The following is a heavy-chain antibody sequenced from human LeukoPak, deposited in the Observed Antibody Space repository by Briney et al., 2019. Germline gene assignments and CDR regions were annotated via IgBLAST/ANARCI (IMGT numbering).Heavy chain of an antibody. CDR1: GFTFNNYW. CDR3: ARGNVGMDV. V-gene: IGHV3-74*01. J-gene: IGHJ6*04. Sequence: LAGGSLRLSCAASGFTFNNYWMHWVRQAPGKGLVWVSRVNNDETITSFADSVQGRFTISRDNAKNTLYLQMNSLRAEDTAVYFCARGNVGMDVWGKGTTVTVSS. CDR2: VNNDETIT.